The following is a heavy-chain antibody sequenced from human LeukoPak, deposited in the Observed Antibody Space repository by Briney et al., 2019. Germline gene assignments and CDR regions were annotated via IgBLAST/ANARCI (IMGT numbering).Heavy chain of an antibody. Sequence: GGSLRLSCAASGFIFSDSAMHWVRQASGKGLEWVSYISRSSSAIYYADSVKGRFTISRDNAKNSLFLQMNSLRDEDTAVYYCARDPYSYDTSGPKPFDYWGQGTLVTVSS. CDR1: GFIFSDSA. V-gene: IGHV3-48*02. CDR2: ISRSSSAI. D-gene: IGHD3-3*01. CDR3: ARDPYSYDTSGPKPFDY. J-gene: IGHJ4*02.